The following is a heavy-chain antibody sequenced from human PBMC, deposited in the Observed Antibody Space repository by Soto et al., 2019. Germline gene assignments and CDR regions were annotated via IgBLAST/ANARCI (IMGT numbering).Heavy chain of an antibody. J-gene: IGHJ6*03. CDR3: ARGSGSVLLWFGSVYYYYYYMDV. Sequence: ASVKVSCKASGYTFTSYDINWVRQATGQGLEWMGWMNPNSGNTGYAQKFQGRVTMTRNTSISTAYMELSSLRSEDTAVYYCARGSGSVLLWFGSVYYYYYYMDVWGKATTVTVS. CDR2: MNPNSGNT. D-gene: IGHD3-10*01. V-gene: IGHV1-8*01. CDR1: GYTFTSYD.